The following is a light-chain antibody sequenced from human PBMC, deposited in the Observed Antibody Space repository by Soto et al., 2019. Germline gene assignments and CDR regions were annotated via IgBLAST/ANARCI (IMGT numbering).Light chain of an antibody. V-gene: IGKV1-39*01. J-gene: IGKJ1*01. CDR2: AAS. CDR3: QQSYTAPRT. CDR1: QSISSY. Sequence: DIQMTQSPSSLSPSVGDRVTITCRASQSISSYLNWYQQKPGKAPKVLIYAASSLQRGVPSRFSGSGSGTDFTLTISSLQPEDFAIYYCQQSYTAPRTFGQGTKVDIK.